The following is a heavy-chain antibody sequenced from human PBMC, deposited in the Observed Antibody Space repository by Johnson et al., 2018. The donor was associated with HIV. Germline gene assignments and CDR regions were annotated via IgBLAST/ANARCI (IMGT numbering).Heavy chain of an antibody. CDR3: ATVVVITQDAFDI. CDR2: IRFDGSNK. Sequence: QVQLVESGGGVVQPGGSLRLSCAASGFTFNSYAMHWVRQAPGKGLAWVAFIRFDGSNKYYADSVMGRLIMSRDNSKNTLYLQMNSLKIEDTAVYYCATVVVITQDAFDIWGQGTMVTVSS. J-gene: IGHJ3*02. D-gene: IGHD3-22*01. V-gene: IGHV3-30*02. CDR1: GFTFNSYA.